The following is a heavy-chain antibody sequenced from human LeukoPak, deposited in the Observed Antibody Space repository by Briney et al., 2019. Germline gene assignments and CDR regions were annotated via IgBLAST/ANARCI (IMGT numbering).Heavy chain of an antibody. CDR1: GGSISSYY. CDR2: IYTSGST. CDR3: ARDVRVVPALFGWFDP. D-gene: IGHD2-2*01. V-gene: IGHV4-4*07. Sequence: SETLSLTCTVSGGSISSYYWSWIRQPAGKGLEWIGRIYTSGSTNYNPSLKSRVTMSVDTSKNQFSLKLSSVTAADTAVYYCARDVRVVPALFGWFDPWGQGTLVTVSS. J-gene: IGHJ5*02.